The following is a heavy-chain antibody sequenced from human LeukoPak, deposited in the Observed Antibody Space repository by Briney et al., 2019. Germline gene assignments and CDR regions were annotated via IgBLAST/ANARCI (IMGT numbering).Heavy chain of an antibody. Sequence: SETLSLTCTVSGASISSYYWSWIRQPPGKGLEWIGYIYYSGSTNYNHSLKSRVTISVDTSKNQFSLKLSSVTAADTAVYYCARLFMGYSYGLLWLDPWGQGTLVTVSS. D-gene: IGHD5-18*01. CDR1: GASISSYY. J-gene: IGHJ5*02. CDR2: IYYSGST. V-gene: IGHV4-59*08. CDR3: ARLFMGYSYGLLWLDP.